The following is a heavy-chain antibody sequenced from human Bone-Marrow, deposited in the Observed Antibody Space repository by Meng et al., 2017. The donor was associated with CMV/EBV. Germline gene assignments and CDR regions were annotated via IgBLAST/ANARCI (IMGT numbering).Heavy chain of an antibody. D-gene: IGHD3-22*01. J-gene: IGHJ6*01. CDR1: GGSVSSGSYY. CDR3: ARDVGAGYYTANGMDV. Sequence: GSLRLSCTVSGGSVSSGSYYWSWIQQPPGKGLEWIGYIYYSGSTNYNPSLKSRVTISVDTSKNQFSLKLSSVTAADTAVYYCARDVGAGYYTANGMDVWGQGTTVTVSS. V-gene: IGHV4-61*01. CDR2: IYYSGST.